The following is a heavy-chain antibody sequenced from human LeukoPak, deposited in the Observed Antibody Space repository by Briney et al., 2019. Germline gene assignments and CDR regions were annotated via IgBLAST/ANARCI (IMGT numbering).Heavy chain of an antibody. D-gene: IGHD5-24*01. V-gene: IGHV3-48*01. Sequence: SGGSLRLSCVASGFTFTSDAMNWVRQAPGKGLEWISYISSRSSTIHYADSVEGRFTISRDNAKNSLYLQMNSLRVEDAAVYYCAGDASRPGYTYSPFDIWGQGTMVTVSS. CDR2: ISSRSSTI. CDR1: GFTFTSDA. J-gene: IGHJ3*02. CDR3: AGDASRPGYTYSPFDI.